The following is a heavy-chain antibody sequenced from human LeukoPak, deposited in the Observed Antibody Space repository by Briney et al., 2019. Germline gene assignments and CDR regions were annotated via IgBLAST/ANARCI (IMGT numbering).Heavy chain of an antibody. CDR2: IYYSGST. J-gene: IGHJ4*02. D-gene: IGHD5-24*01. Sequence: SQTLSLTCTVSGGSISSGDYYWSWIRQPPGKGLEWIGYIYYSGSTYYNPSLKSRVTISVDTSKNQFSLKLSSVTAADTAVYYCARRDGYNQMAVDYWGQGTLVTVSS. CDR3: ARRDGYNQMAVDY. V-gene: IGHV4-30-4*01. CDR1: GGSISSGDYY.